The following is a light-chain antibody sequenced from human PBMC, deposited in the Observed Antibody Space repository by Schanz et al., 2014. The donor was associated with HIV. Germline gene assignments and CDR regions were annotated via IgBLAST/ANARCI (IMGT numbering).Light chain of an antibody. V-gene: IGLV2-14*03. CDR1: SSDVGGYNY. J-gene: IGLJ3*02. Sequence: QSALTQPPSASGSPGQSVTISCTGTSSDVGGYNYVSWYQQHPGEAPRLIIYDVTSRPSGVSARFSASKTGETASLTISGLQAEDEAEYYCSTYTTSKTWVFGGGTKLTVL. CDR3: STYTTSKTWV. CDR2: DVT.